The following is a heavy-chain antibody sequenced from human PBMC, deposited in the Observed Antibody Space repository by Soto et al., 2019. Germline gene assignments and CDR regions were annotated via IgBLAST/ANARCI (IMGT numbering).Heavy chain of an antibody. CDR3: AKGFFGVKQNYFDY. J-gene: IGHJ4*02. Sequence: GGSLRLSCAASGFTFSSYWMHWVRQAPGKGLVWVSRINSDGSSTSYADSVKGRFTISRDNSKNTLYLQMNSLRAEDTAVYYCAKGFFGVKQNYFDYWGQGTLVTVSS. D-gene: IGHD3-3*01. V-gene: IGHV3-74*01. CDR2: INSDGSST. CDR1: GFTFSSYW.